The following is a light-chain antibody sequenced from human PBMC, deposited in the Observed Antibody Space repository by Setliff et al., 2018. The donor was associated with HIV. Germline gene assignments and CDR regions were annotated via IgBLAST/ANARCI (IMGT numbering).Light chain of an antibody. V-gene: IGLV2-11*01. CDR2: DVS. CDR1: NSDVGAYNY. J-gene: IGLJ1*01. Sequence: QSALTQPRSVSGSPGQSVTFSCTGSNSDVGAYNYVSWYQQHPGKAPKLIVYDVSKRPSGVPDRFSGSKSGDTASLTISGLQSEDEADYYCCSYAGTYTYLLGTGTKVTVL. CDR3: CSYAGTYTYL.